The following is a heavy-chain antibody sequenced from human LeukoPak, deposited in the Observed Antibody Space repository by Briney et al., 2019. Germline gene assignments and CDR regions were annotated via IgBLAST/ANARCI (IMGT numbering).Heavy chain of an antibody. CDR3: ARERPSKCYFDY. V-gene: IGHV1-46*01. J-gene: IGHJ4*02. CDR1: GYTFTNYY. Sequence: VASVKVSCKASGYTFTNYYVHWVRQAPGQGPEYMGIINPSAGNTNYAQKFRGRITMTRDTSTITVYMELSSLVSEDTAVYYCARERPSKCYFDYWGQGTLVTVSS. CDR2: INPSAGNT.